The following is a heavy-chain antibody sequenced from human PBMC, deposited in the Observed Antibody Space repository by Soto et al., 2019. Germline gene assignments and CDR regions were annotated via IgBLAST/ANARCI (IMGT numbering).Heavy chain of an antibody. CDR1: GFTFSDYY. Sequence: QVQLVESGGGLVKPGGSLRLSCAASGFTFSDYYMSWIRQAPGKGLEWVSYISSSSSYTNYADSVKGRFTISRDNAKNSLYLQMNSLTAEHTPLYYCTRRHHRCSGYDYVDYWGQGTLVTVSS. V-gene: IGHV3-11*05. J-gene: IGHJ4*02. CDR2: ISSSSSYT. CDR3: TRRHHRCSGYDYVDY. D-gene: IGHD5-12*01.